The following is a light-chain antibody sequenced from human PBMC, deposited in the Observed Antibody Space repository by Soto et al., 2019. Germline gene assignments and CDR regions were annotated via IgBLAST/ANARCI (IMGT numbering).Light chain of an antibody. CDR2: GAS. Sequence: DIQMTQSPPTLSASVGDRVTITCRASQSIRHYLAWYQQMPGKAPKLLIYGASTLQSGVPSRFSGSGSGTEFTLTISSLQPDDFETYSCQHHNSYSQTFGQGTKVDIK. J-gene: IGKJ1*01. CDR3: QHHNSYSQT. CDR1: QSIRHY. V-gene: IGKV1-5*01.